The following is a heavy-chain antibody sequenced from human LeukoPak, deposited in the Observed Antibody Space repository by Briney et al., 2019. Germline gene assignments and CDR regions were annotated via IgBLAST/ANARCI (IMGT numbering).Heavy chain of an antibody. CDR2: INVCNGNT. CDR3: ARDLRGISSQWLGLTPGAFDI. Sequence: GASGKLSCTAAGYTFTSYAMHWVSQAPGQRLGWMGWINVCNGNTKYSQKYQGRVTITRDTSASTAYMELSSQRSDDTAVYYCARDLRGISSQWLGLTPGAFDIWGQGTMVTVSS. CDR1: GYTFTSYA. J-gene: IGHJ3*02. V-gene: IGHV1-3*01. D-gene: IGHD5-12*01.